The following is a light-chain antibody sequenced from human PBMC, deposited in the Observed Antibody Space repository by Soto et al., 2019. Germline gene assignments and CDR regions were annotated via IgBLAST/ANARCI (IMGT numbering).Light chain of an antibody. CDR2: EAS. Sequence: DIQMTQSPSSLSASVGDRVTITCQASQDISDYLNWYQQTPGKAPKLLIYEASNLETGVPRRFSGSGSGTDFIFIISSLQPEDIATYYCQQYDTVPWTFGHGTKVEIK. CDR3: QQYDTVPWT. V-gene: IGKV1-33*01. CDR1: QDISDY. J-gene: IGKJ1*01.